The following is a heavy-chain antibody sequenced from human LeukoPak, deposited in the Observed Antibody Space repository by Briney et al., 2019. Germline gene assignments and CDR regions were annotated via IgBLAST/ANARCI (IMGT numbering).Heavy chain of an antibody. CDR2: IIPILGTA. V-gene: IGHV1-69*13. CDR1: GYTPTELS. Sequence: SVKVSCKVSGYTPTELSMHWVRQAPGQGLEWMGGIIPILGTANYAQKFQGRVTITADESTSTAYMELSSLRSEDTAVYYCARDPPFTMVRGVIITEDYYYGMDVWGQGTTVTVSS. J-gene: IGHJ6*02. CDR3: ARDPPFTMVRGVIITEDYYYGMDV. D-gene: IGHD3-10*01.